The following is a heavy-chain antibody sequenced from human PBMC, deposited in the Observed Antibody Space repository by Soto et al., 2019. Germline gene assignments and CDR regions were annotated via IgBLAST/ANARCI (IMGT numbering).Heavy chain of an antibody. V-gene: IGHV4-31*03. CDR2: ISSSGST. D-gene: IGHD6-6*01. CDR3: ARGSFSSSSSWFDP. Sequence: TLSLACTVSSGSVSSGDYFWTWIRQQPGKGLEWIGYISSSGSTYYNPSLMIRLTISVDSSLNQFSLNLSSLTASDTAVYYCARGSFSSSSSWFDPWGQGTLGTVS. J-gene: IGHJ5*02. CDR1: SGSVSSGDYF.